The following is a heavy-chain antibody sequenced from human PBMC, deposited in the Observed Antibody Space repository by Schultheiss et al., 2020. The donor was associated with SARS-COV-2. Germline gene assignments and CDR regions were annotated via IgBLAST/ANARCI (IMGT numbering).Heavy chain of an antibody. CDR3: ARDVWYDSSAYFDY. V-gene: IGHV3-30*03. Sequence: GGSLRLSCAASGFTFSSYGMHWVRQAPGKGLEWVAVISYDGSNKYYADSVKGRFTISRDNSKNTLYLQMNSLRAEDTAVYYCARDVWYDSSAYFDYWGQGTLVTVSS. CDR2: ISYDGSNK. D-gene: IGHD3-22*01. J-gene: IGHJ4*02. CDR1: GFTFSSYG.